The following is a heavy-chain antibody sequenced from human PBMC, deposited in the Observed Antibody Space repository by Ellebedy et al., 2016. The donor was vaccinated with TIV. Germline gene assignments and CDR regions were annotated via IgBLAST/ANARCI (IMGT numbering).Heavy chain of an antibody. V-gene: IGHV3-48*02. CDR3: ASGYSGGFYGIDY. CDR1: GFTFSNYN. Sequence: GESLKISCVASGFTFSNYNMNWVRQSPGKGLEWVSSIRSTGSDKYYADSVKGRFTISRDNAKNSVYLQMNSLRDEDTAIYYCASGYSGGFYGIDYWGQGTLVTVSS. J-gene: IGHJ4*02. D-gene: IGHD1-26*01. CDR2: IRSTGSDK.